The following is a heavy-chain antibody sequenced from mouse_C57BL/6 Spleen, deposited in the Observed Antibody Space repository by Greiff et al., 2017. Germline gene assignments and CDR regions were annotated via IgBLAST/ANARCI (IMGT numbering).Heavy chain of an antibody. V-gene: IGHV1-69*01. D-gene: IGHD1-1*01. CDR3: ARGGGLRNFDY. CDR2: IDPSDSYT. J-gene: IGHJ2*01. Sequence: QVQLQQPGAELVMPGASVKLSCKASGYTFTSYWMHWVKQRPGQGLEWIGEIDPSDSYTNYNQKFKGNSTLTVYKSSSRAYMQRSSRTSEDAAVDYCARGGGLRNFDYWGQGTTLTVSS. CDR1: GYTFTSYW.